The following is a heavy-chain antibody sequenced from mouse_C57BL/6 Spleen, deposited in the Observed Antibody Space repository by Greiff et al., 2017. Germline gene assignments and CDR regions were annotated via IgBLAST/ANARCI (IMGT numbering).Heavy chain of an antibody. D-gene: IGHD1-1*01. CDR2: IYPGGGYT. CDR3: ARVTTVAPYAMDY. Sequence: VQLQESGAELVRPGTSVKMSCKASGYTFTNYWIGWAKQRPGHGLEWIGEIYPGGGYTHYNETFKGKATLTADKSSSTAYMQFSSLTSEDSAIYYCARVTTVAPYAMDYWGQGTSVTVSS. J-gene: IGHJ4*01. CDR1: GYTFTNYW. V-gene: IGHV1-63*01.